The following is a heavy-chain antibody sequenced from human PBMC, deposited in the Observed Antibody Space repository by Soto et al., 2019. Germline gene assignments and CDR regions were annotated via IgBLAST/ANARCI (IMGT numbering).Heavy chain of an antibody. V-gene: IGHV4-31*03. J-gene: IGHJ5*01. Sequence: QVQLQESGPGLVKPSQTLSLTCTVSGGSISSGGYYWSWIRQHPGKGLEWIGYIYYSGSTYYNPSLKSRVTISVDTSKNQFSLKLSSVTAADTAEYYCARLRSLRITMIFDSWGQGTLVTVSS. D-gene: IGHD3-22*01. CDR2: IYYSGST. CDR1: GGSISSGGYY. CDR3: ARLRSLRITMIFDS.